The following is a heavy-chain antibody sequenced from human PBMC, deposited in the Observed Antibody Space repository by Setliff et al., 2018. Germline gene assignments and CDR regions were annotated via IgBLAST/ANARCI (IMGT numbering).Heavy chain of an antibody. D-gene: IGHD3-3*02. V-gene: IGHV3-20*04. Sequence: GESLTISCAVSGFSFHDYGMGWVRQAPGKGLEWVSSINWNGVSIGYADSVKGRFTISRDNAKNSLYLQMNSLRAEDTALYYCARVPRIIIMVGVISHYYYMDVWGKGTTVTVSS. CDR1: GFSFHDYG. CDR2: INWNGVSI. J-gene: IGHJ6*03. CDR3: ARVPRIIIMVGVISHYYYMDV.